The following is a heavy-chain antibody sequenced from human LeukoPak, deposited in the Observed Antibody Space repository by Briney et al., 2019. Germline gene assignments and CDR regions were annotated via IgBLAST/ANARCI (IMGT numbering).Heavy chain of an antibody. CDR1: GGSFSGYY. D-gene: IGHD1-26*01. CDR2: INHSGST. CDR3: ARRERL. Sequence: SETLSLTCAVYGGSFSGYYWSWIRQPPGKGLEWIGEINHSGSTNYNPSLKSRVTISVDTSKNQFSLKLSSVTAADTAVYYCARRERLWGQGTLVTVSS. V-gene: IGHV4-34*01. J-gene: IGHJ4*02.